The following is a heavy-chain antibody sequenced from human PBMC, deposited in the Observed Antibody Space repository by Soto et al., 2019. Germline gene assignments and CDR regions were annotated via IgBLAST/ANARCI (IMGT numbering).Heavy chain of an antibody. J-gene: IGHJ6*02. Sequence: SETLSLTCAVSGYSISSGYYWGWIRQPPGKGLEWIGSIYHSGSTYYNPSLKSRVTISVDTSKNQFSLKLSSVTAADTAVYYCARAIVVVPAAIEPDYYYYGMDVWGQGTTVTVSS. CDR2: IYHSGST. CDR1: GYSISSGYY. D-gene: IGHD2-2*01. CDR3: ARAIVVVPAAIEPDYYYYGMDV. V-gene: IGHV4-38-2*01.